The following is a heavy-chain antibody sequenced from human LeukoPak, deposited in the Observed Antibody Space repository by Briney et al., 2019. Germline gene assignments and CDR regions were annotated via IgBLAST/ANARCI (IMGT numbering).Heavy chain of an antibody. CDR1: GFTFSNYA. CDR3: AKQRDGYTEA. Sequence: GGSLRLSCAASGFTFSNYAMSWVRQAPGKGLEWVSAIGGGGGNTYYADSVKGRFTISRDNSKNTLYLQMNSLRAEDTALYYCAKQRDGYTEAWGQGTLVTVSS. D-gene: IGHD5-24*01. J-gene: IGHJ5*02. V-gene: IGHV3-23*01. CDR2: IGGGGGNT.